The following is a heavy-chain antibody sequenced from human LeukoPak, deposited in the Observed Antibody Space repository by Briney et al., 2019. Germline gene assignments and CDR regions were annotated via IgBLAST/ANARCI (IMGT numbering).Heavy chain of an antibody. CDR1: VYTFSSYG. D-gene: IGHD1-1*01. J-gene: IGHJ4*02. CDR3: ARRQGTTLNFDY. V-gene: IGHV1-18*01. Sequence: ASVKVSCKASVYTFSSYGFSWVRQAPGQGLDWMGWINAYNGNTNYAQNLQGRVTMTTDTSTRTAYMELRSLRSDDTAVYYCARRQGTTLNFDYWGQGTLVTVFS. CDR2: INAYNGNT.